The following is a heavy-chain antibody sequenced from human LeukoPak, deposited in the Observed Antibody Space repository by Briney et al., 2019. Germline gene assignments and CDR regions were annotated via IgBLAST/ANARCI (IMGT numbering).Heavy chain of an antibody. CDR1: GFTFSNAW. Sequence: PGGSLRLSCVASGFTFSNAWMNWVRQAPGKGLEWVGHIRDTTDGGTIDYAAPVKGRFTISRDDSKNTLYLQMNSLKTEDTAVYYCTTDLYLRYGGHFDYWGQGTLVTVFS. D-gene: IGHD5-12*01. CDR2: IRDTTDGGTI. V-gene: IGHV3-15*01. CDR3: TTDLYLRYGGHFDY. J-gene: IGHJ4*02.